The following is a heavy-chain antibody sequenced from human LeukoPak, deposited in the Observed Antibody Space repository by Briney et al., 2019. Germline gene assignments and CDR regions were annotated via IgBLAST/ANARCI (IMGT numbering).Heavy chain of an antibody. V-gene: IGHV4-59*01. D-gene: IGHD1/OR15-1a*01. CDR3: ARGRTETGAFDI. J-gene: IGHJ3*02. Sequence: SETLSLTCTVSGGSISSYYWSWIRQPPGKGLEWIGYIYYSGSTNYNPSLKSRVTISVDTSKNQFSLKLSSVTAADTAVYYCARGRTETGAFDIWGQGTMVTVSS. CDR2: IYYSGST. CDR1: GGSISSYY.